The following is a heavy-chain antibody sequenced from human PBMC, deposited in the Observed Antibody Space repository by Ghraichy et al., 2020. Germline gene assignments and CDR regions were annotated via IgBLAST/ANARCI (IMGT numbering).Heavy chain of an antibody. CDR1: GFTLSDYY. CDR3: ARDFCSSTSCFDY. J-gene: IGHJ4*02. CDR2: ISGSTTYT. D-gene: IGHD2-2*01. Sequence: GGSLRLSCAASGFTLSDYYMNWIRQAPGKGLEWVSYISGSTTYTNYADSVKGRFTISRDNAKDSLYLQMNSLRAEDTAVYYCARDFCSSTSCFDYWGQGTLVTVSS. V-gene: IGHV3-11*06.